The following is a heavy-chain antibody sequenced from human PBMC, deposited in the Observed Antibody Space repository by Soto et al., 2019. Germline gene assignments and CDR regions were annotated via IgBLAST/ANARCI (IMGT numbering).Heavy chain of an antibody. CDR2: TYYRSKWYN. V-gene: IGHV6-1*01. D-gene: IGHD3-10*01. CDR3: ARREVRGVIIGMDV. J-gene: IGHJ6*02. Sequence: SQTLSLTCAISGDNVSSNSASWNWIRQSPSRGLEWLGRTYYRSKWYNDYAVSVKSRITINPDTSKNQFSLQLNSVTPEDTAVYYCARREVRGVIIGMDVWGQGTTVTVSS. CDR1: GDNVSSNSAS.